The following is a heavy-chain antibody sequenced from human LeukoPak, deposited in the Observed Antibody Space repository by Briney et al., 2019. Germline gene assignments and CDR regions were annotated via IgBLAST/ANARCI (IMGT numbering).Heavy chain of an antibody. CDR1: GGSISSYY. Sequence: SETLSLTCTVSGGSISSYYWTWIRQPPGKGLGWIVNVYYSGSTTYNPSLKSRVTISLGTSKNQFSLKLSSVTAADTALYYCARGSTVKTSGLFDFWGQGTLVTVSS. J-gene: IGHJ4*02. V-gene: IGHV4-59*08. CDR3: ARGSTVKTSGLFDF. D-gene: IGHD4-17*01. CDR2: VYYSGST.